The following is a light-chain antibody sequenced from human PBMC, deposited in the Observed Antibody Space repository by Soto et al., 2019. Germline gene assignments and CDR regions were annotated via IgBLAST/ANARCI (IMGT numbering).Light chain of an antibody. CDR1: QSVGSS. CDR3: QQRSSWPLT. CDR2: DAY. J-gene: IGKJ4*02. V-gene: IGKV3-11*01. Sequence: EIVLTQSPATLSLSPGDRATLSCRASQSVGSSLAWFRQKPGQAPRLLIYDAYTRAPGIPARFSGSGSGTDFTLTISSLEPEDFAVYYCQQRSSWPLTFGGGSNVEVK.